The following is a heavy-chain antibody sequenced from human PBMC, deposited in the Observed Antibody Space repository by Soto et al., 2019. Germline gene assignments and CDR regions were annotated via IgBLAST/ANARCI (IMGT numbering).Heavy chain of an antibody. V-gene: IGHV1-69*13. CDR2: IIPVLGAP. D-gene: IGHD3-22*01. J-gene: IGHJ4*02. Sequence: GASVKVSCKTSGGTFSSFPIAWVRQAPGQGLEWVGGIIPVLGAPSYAQTFQGRVTITADESTSAAYLEPSSLRSDDTAVYFCARDRHYENHTFYYLKYYFDYWGQGTLVTVSS. CDR1: GGTFSSFP. CDR3: ARDRHYENHTFYYLKYYFDY.